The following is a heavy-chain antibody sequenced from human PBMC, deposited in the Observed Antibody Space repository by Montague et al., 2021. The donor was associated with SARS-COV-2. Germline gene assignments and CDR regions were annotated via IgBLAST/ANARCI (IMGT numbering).Heavy chain of an antibody. CDR1: GGSISTYY. D-gene: IGHD5-12*01. V-gene: IGHV4-59*01. CDR2: INYSGIT. CDR3: ARSGWLTRGFDS. J-gene: IGHJ4*02. Sequence: SETLSLTRTLSGGSISTYYWSWIRQPPGKGLEWIAYINYSGITNHNPSLKSRVSVSLDTSKNHFSLNLKSVTAADTAVYYCARSGWLTRGFDSWGQGTLVFVSS.